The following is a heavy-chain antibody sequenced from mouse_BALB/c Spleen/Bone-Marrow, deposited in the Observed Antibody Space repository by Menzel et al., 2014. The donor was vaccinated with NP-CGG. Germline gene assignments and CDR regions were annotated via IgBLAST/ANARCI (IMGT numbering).Heavy chain of an antibody. J-gene: IGHJ2*01. CDR3: AAYYRYEYYFDY. CDR1: GFNIKDYY. CDR2: IDPENGNT. V-gene: IGHV14-1*02. D-gene: IGHD2-14*01. Sequence: EVQLQQSGAELVRPGALVKLSCKASGFNIKDYYMHWVKQRPEQGLEWIGWIDPENGNTIYDPKFQGKASITADTSSNTAYLQLSSLTSEDTAVYYCAAYYRYEYYFDYWGQGTTLTVSS.